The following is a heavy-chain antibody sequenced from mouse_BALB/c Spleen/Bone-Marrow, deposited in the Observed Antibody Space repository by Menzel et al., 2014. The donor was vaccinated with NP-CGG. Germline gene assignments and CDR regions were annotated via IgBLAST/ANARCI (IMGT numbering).Heavy chain of an antibody. CDR2: INPYNGGT. CDR1: GYSFTGYT. Sequence: EVKVVESGPELVKPGASMKISCKASGYSFTGYTMNWVKQSHGKSLEWIGLINPYNGGTSYNQKFKGKATLTVDKSSSPAYMELLSLTAEDSAVHYCARDYYGSSDGFAYWGQGTLVTVSA. CDR3: ARDYYGSSDGFAY. D-gene: IGHD1-1*01. J-gene: IGHJ3*01. V-gene: IGHV1-26*01.